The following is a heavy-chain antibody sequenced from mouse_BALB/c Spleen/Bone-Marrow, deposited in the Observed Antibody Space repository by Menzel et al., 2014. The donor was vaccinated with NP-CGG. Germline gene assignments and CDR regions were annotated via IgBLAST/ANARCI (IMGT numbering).Heavy chain of an antibody. J-gene: IGHJ2*01. CDR3: ARCYYGNYFDY. D-gene: IGHD2-1*01. CDR2: ISPSNGRT. CDR1: GYTFTSYW. V-gene: IGHV1S81*02. Sequence: QVQLQQSGAELVKPGASVKLSCKASGYTFTSYWMHWVKQRPGQGLEWIGEISPSNGRTNYDEKFKSKATLTVDKSSSTAYMQLSSLTSEDSAVYYCARCYYGNYFDYWGQGTTLTVSS.